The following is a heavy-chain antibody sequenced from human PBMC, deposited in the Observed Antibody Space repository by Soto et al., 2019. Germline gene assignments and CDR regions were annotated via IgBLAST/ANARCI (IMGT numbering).Heavy chain of an antibody. Sequence: SATLSLTCTFSGASINSGGYYWIWIRQLPGQGLEWIGYIYFSGNTYYNPSLESRVTISLDTSQNQFSLKLNSVTAADTAVYYGQSGNAWNLSLAYCGKGPLVTVSP. CDR1: GASINSGGYY. V-gene: IGHV4-31*03. D-gene: IGHD1-1*01. CDR2: IYFSGNT. CDR3: QSGNAWNLSLAY. J-gene: IGHJ4*02.